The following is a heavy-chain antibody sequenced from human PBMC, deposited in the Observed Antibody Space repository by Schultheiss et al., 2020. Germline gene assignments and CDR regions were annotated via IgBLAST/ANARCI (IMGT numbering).Heavy chain of an antibody. CDR3: ARQGTTGTPPFDY. D-gene: IGHD1-1*01. CDR2: IYTSGST. J-gene: IGHJ4*02. Sequence: SQTLSLTCTVSGGSISSYYWSWIRQPPGKGLECSGRIYTSGSTNYNPSLKSRVTISVDTSKNQFSLKLSSVTAADTAVYYCARQGTTGTPPFDYWGQGTLGIVFS. V-gene: IGHV4-4*09. CDR1: GGSISSYY.